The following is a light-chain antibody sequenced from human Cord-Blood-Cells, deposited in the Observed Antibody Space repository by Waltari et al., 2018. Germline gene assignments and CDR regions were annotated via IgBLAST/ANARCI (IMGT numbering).Light chain of an antibody. CDR2: DVS. J-gene: IGLJ2*01. V-gene: IGLV2-14*01. CDR1: SSYVGGYNY. CDR3: SSYTSSSTLVV. Sequence: HSALTQPASVSGSPGQSIPISCTGTSSYVGGYNYVSWYQQHPGKAPKLMIYDVSNRPSGVSNRFSGSKSGNTASLTISGLQAEDEADYYCSSYTSSSTLVVFGGGTKLTVL.